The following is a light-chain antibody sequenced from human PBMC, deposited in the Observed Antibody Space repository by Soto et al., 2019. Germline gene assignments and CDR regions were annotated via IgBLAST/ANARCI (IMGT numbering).Light chain of an antibody. CDR1: QSIRSH. J-gene: IGKJ1*01. V-gene: IGKV1-17*01. Sequence: DIQMTQSPSSLSASVGDTVTITCRASQSIRSHLNWYQQKPGKGPKLLIYTASSLQSGVPSRFSGSGSGTEFTLTISSLQPDDFATYYCQHYNSYSEAFGQGTKVDIK. CDR3: QHYNSYSEA. CDR2: TAS.